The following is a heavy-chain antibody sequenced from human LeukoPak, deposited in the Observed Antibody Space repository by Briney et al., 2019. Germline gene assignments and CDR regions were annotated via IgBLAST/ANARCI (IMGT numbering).Heavy chain of an antibody. CDR2: INEGGGT. CDR1: GGSFSGYD. Sequence: PSETLSLTCGVYGGSFSGYDWSWIRQSPGKGLEWIGEINEGGGTKYNAPLRSRVTISLDVSKSQFSLKLSSVTAADTAVYYCARHLLGYYDSSNYWFDYWGQGILVTVSS. D-gene: IGHD3-22*01. J-gene: IGHJ4*02. V-gene: IGHV4-34*01. CDR3: ARHLLGYYDSSNYWFDY.